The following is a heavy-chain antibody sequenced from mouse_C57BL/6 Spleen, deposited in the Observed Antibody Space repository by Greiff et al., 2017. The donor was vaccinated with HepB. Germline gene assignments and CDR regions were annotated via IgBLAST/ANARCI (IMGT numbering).Heavy chain of an antibody. Sequence: VKLVESGPELVKPGASVKLSCKASGYTFTSYDINWVKQRPGQGLEWIGWIYPRDGSTTYNEKFKGKATFTVDTSSSTAYMELHSLTSEDSAVYCCARSGGPEDFDYWGQGTTLTVSS. CDR2: IYPRDGST. V-gene: IGHV1-85*01. D-gene: IGHD3-2*02. CDR1: GYTFTSYD. CDR3: ARSGGPEDFDY. J-gene: IGHJ2*01.